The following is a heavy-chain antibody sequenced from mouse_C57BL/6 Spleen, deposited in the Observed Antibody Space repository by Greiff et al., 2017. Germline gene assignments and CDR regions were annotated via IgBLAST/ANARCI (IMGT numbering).Heavy chain of an antibody. CDR2: IDPETGGT. CDR1: GYTFTAYE. CDR3: TRNDGSTFAY. V-gene: IGHV1-15*01. D-gene: IGHD2-3*01. J-gene: IGHJ3*01. Sequence: QVQLQQSGAELVRPGASVTLSCKASGYTFTAYEMHWVKQTPVHGLELIGAIDPETGGTAYNQKFQGKAILTADKSSSTAYMELRSLTSEDSAVYYCTRNDGSTFAYGGQGTLVTVSA.